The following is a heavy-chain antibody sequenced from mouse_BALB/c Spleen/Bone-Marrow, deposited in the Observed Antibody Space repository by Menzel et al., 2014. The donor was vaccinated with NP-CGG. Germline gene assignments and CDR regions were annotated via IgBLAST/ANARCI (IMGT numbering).Heavy chain of an antibody. J-gene: IGHJ3*01. V-gene: IGHV1S137*01. Sequence: QVQLQLPGAELVRPGLSVKISCKGSGYTLTDYAMHWVKQSHAKSLEWIGVIGTYYGDATYNQKSKTKATMTVDKSSSTAYMELDRLTSEDSALYYCAREGPWFAFWGQGTLVAVSA. CDR3: AREGPWFAF. CDR2: IGTYYGDA. CDR1: GYTLTDYA.